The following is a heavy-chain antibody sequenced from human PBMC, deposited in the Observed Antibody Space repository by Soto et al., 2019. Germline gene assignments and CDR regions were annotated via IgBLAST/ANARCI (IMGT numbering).Heavy chain of an antibody. CDR2: IYHSGST. V-gene: IGHV4-30-2*01. CDR3: ARVPSH. Sequence: QLQLKESGSGLVKTSQPLSLPCSVSGGSISSGGYSWSWIRQPPGKGLEWIGYIYHSGSTSYNLSLKLRVTISVDRSKTQFFLKVSAVTAADMAVYYCARVPSHWGQGTLVTVSS. J-gene: IGHJ4*02. CDR1: GGSISSGGYS.